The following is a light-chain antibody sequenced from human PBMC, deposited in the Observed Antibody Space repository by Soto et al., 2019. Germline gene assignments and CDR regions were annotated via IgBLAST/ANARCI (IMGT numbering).Light chain of an antibody. CDR1: GSNIGSNA. J-gene: IGLJ1*01. Sequence: QSVLTQPPSASGTPGQRVSVSCSGSGSNIGSNAVNWYQQLPGTAPKLLIYNNDQRPSGVPDRFSGSKSGTSASLAISGLQSEDEADYYCASWDDSLHGYVFGIGTKVTV. CDR2: NND. V-gene: IGLV1-44*01. CDR3: ASWDDSLHGYV.